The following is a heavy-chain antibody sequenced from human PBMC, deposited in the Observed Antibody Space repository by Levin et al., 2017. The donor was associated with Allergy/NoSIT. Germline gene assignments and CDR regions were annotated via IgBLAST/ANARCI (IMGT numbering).Heavy chain of an antibody. D-gene: IGHD6-19*01. CDR3: ARDISGGWLFDY. V-gene: IGHV6-1*01. J-gene: IGHJ4*02. Sequence: SETLSLTCAISGDSVSNNRTAWHWIRQSPSRGLEWLGRTSYRSKWSSDYAVSVKSRITISPDTSNNQFSLQLNAVTPEDTAVYYCARDISGGWLFDYWGQGTLVTVSS. CDR2: TSYRSKWSS. CDR1: GDSVSNNRTA.